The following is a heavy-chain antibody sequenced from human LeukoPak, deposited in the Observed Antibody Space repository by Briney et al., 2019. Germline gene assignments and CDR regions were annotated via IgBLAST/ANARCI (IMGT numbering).Heavy chain of an antibody. D-gene: IGHD2-15*01. V-gene: IGHV1-18*01. CDR2: ISAYNGNT. CDR1: GYTFTSYG. J-gene: IGHJ5*02. Sequence: ASVKVSCKASGYTFTSYGISWVRQAPGQGLEWMGWISAYNGNTNYAQKLQGRVTMTTDTSTSTAYMELRSLRSDDTAVYYCARDALRCSGGSCYVNWFDPWGQGTRVTVSS. CDR3: ARDALRCSGGSCYVNWFDP.